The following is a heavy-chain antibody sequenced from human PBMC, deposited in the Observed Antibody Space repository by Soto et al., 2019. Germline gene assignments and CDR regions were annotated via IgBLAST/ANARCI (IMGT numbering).Heavy chain of an antibody. CDR2: ISYDGSNK. D-gene: IGHD6-13*01. CDR3: AKDKGFAAAAGKRSMGFDY. Sequence: GGSLRLSCAASGFTFSSYGMHWVRQAPGKGLEWVAVISYDGSNKYYADSVKGRFTISRDNSKNTLYLQMNSLRAEDTAVYYCAKDKGFAAAAGKRSMGFDYWGQGTLVTVSS. V-gene: IGHV3-30*18. CDR1: GFTFSSYG. J-gene: IGHJ4*02.